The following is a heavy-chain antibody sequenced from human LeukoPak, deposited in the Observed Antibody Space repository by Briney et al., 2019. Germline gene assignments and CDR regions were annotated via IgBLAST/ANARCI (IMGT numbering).Heavy chain of an antibody. J-gene: IGHJ6*02. Sequence: GGSLRLSCAASGFTFSSYGMRWVRQAPGKGLEWVAVIWYDGSNKYYADSVKGRFTISRDNSKNTLYLQMNSLRAEDTAVYYCARAGGYYGMDVWGQGTTVTVSS. CDR2: IWYDGSNK. V-gene: IGHV3-33*01. D-gene: IGHD1-26*01. CDR1: GFTFSSYG. CDR3: ARAGGYYGMDV.